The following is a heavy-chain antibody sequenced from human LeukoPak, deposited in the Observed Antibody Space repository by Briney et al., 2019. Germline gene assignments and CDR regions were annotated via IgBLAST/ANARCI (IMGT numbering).Heavy chain of an antibody. V-gene: IGHV3-21*01. Sequence: PGGSLRLSCAASGFTFDDYAMHWVRQAPGKGLEWVSSISSSNVFIYYADSMKGRFTISRDNAKNSLHLQMDSLRAEDTAVYYCARGVVAAAGRYYFNYWGQGTLVTVSS. J-gene: IGHJ4*02. D-gene: IGHD6-13*01. CDR1: GFTFDDYA. CDR2: ISSSNVFI. CDR3: ARGVVAAAGRYYFNY.